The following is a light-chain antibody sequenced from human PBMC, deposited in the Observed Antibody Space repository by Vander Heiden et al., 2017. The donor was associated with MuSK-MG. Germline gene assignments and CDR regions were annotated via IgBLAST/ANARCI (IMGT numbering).Light chain of an antibody. J-gene: IGLJ3*02. CDR2: VNGDGSH. CDR3: QTWGAGTWV. CDR1: SGHSTDA. Sequence: QLVVTQSPSASAPLGASVRLTCTLNSGHSTDAIAWHQQQPGKGPRFLMKVNGDGSHTKGDGIPDRFSGSSSGPVRYLSISSLQSEDEADYYCQTWGAGTWVFGGGTRVTVL. V-gene: IGLV4-69*02.